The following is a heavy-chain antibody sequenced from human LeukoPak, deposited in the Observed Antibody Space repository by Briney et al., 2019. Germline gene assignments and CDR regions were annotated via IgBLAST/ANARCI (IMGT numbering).Heavy chain of an antibody. Sequence: SETLSLTCTVSGDSISSYYWSWIRQPPGKGLEWIGYIYHSGSTNYNPSLKGRVTISADTSKDQFSLKLASVTAADTAVYYCATGYSSTWYYLDYWGQGTLVTVSS. CDR3: ATGYSSTWYYLDY. CDR1: GDSISSYY. CDR2: IYHSGST. J-gene: IGHJ4*02. V-gene: IGHV4-59*01. D-gene: IGHD6-13*01.